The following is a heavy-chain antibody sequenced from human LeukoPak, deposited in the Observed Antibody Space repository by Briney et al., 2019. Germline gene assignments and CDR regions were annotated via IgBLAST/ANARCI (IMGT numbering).Heavy chain of an antibody. Sequence: SETLSLTCTVSGGSISSYYWSWIRQPPGKGLEWIGYIYYSGSTNYNPSLKSRVTISVDTSKNQFSLKLSSVTAADTAVYFCARDFCSGGSCYSYFHYWGQGTLVTVSS. CDR1: GGSISSYY. CDR3: ARDFCSGGSCYSYFHY. D-gene: IGHD2-15*01. J-gene: IGHJ4*02. CDR2: IYYSGST. V-gene: IGHV4-59*01.